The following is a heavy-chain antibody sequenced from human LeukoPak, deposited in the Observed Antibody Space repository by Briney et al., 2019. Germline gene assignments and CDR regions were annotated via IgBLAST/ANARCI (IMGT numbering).Heavy chain of an antibody. J-gene: IGHJ4*02. CDR2: ISYDGSNE. Sequence: GGSLRLSCAASGFTFSSYAMHWVRQAPGKGLEWVALISYDGSNEYYADSVKGRFTISRDNSKNTLYLQMNSLRAEDTAVYYCAKDQNGEGPVYWGQGTLVTVSS. D-gene: IGHD3-10*01. CDR1: GFTFSSYA. V-gene: IGHV3-30-3*01. CDR3: AKDQNGEGPVY.